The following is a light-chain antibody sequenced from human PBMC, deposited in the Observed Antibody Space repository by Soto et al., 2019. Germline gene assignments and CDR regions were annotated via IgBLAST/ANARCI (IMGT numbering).Light chain of an antibody. CDR1: SSDIGGYNY. V-gene: IGLV2-14*01. CDR3: SSYTTSSTVL. J-gene: IGLJ2*01. Sequence: QSALTQPASVSGSPGQSITISCTGGSSDIGGYNYVSWYQQHPGTAPKLMIYEVSNWPSGVSNRFSGSKSGNTASLTISGLQAEDEADYYCSSYTTSSTVLFAGGTKLTVL. CDR2: EVS.